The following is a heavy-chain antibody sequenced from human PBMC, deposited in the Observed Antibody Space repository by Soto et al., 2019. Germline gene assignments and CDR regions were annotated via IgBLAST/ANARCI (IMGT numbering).Heavy chain of an antibody. D-gene: IGHD6-6*01. CDR3: ARMIAARRYYYGMDV. Sequence: PVKVSCEASGGTFRSYAISWVRQDPGQGLEWMGGIIPIFGTANYAQKFQGRVTITADESTSTAYMELSSLRSEDTAVYYCARMIAARRYYYGMDVWGQGTTVTVSS. V-gene: IGHV1-69*13. J-gene: IGHJ6*02. CDR1: GGTFRSYA. CDR2: IIPIFGTA.